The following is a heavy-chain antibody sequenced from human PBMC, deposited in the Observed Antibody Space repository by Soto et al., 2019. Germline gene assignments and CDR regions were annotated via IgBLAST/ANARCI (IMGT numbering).Heavy chain of an antibody. J-gene: IGHJ4*02. CDR1: GFSLSTSGVG. CDR3: ARPNYYGSGSYYRD. Sequence: QITLKESGPPLVKPTQTLTLTCTFSGFSLSTSGVGVGWIRQPPGKALEWLALIYWDDDKRYSPSLKSRLTITKDTSKNQVVLTMTNMDPVDTATYYCARPNYYGSGSYYRDWGQGTLVTVSS. CDR2: IYWDDDK. V-gene: IGHV2-5*02. D-gene: IGHD3-10*01.